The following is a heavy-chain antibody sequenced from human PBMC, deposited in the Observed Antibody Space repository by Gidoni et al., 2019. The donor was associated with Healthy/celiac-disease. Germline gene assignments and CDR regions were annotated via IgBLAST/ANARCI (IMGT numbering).Heavy chain of an antibody. V-gene: IGHV3-7*04. CDR1: GFTFSSYW. CDR2: IKQDGSEK. J-gene: IGHJ4*02. D-gene: IGHD3-9*01. Sequence: EVQLVESGGGLVQPGGSLRLSCAASGFTFSSYWMSWVRQAPGKGLEWVANIKQDGSEKYYVDSVKGRFTISRDNAKNSLYLQMNSLRAEDTAVYYCARDNGILTGYYLFDYWGQGTLVTVSS. CDR3: ARDNGILTGYYLFDY.